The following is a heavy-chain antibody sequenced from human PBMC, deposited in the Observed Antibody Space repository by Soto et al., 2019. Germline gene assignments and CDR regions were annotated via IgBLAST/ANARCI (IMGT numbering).Heavy chain of an antibody. V-gene: IGHV3-23*01. Sequence: VQLLESGGGLLQPGVSLRLSCAASGFTFSTYAMTWVRQAPGKGPEWVSSVSGSGGNTLYVDSVKGRFTISRDNSKNTLYLQMNRLRAADTAVYYCAKGRAPSGWYPPCYYGMDVWGQGTTVNVSS. CDR2: VSGSGGNT. CDR3: AKGRAPSGWYPPCYYGMDV. D-gene: IGHD6-19*01. CDR1: GFTFSTYA. J-gene: IGHJ6*02.